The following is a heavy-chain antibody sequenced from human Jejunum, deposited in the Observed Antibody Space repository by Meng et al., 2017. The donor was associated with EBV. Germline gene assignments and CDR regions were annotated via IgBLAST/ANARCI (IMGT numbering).Heavy chain of an antibody. V-gene: IGHV3-73*02. CDR1: GFTFSGST. Sequence: VALVEAGGGLVQPGGSLKLSWAASGFTFSGSTMDWVRQASGKGLEWVGRIRSKAYSSATAYAASVKGRFTISRDDSKNTAYLQMNSLKTEDTAVYYCTRNLGYCSGGSCAWGQGTLVTVSS. J-gene: IGHJ5*02. CDR2: IRSKAYSSAT. D-gene: IGHD2-15*01. CDR3: TRNLGYCSGGSCA.